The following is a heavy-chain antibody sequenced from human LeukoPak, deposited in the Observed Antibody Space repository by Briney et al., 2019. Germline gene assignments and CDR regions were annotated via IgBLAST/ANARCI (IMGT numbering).Heavy chain of an antibody. CDR2: IYYSGST. V-gene: IGHV4-59*01. J-gene: IGHJ4*02. D-gene: IGHD3-22*01. CDR1: GGSISTYY. Sequence: NPSETLSLTCTVSGGSISTYYWSWIRQPPGKGLEWIGYIYYSGSTNYNPSLKSRVTISPDTSKNQFSLKLNSVTAADTAMYYCARSFSPNYYDLLDYWGQGTLVTVSS. CDR3: ARSFSPNYYDLLDY.